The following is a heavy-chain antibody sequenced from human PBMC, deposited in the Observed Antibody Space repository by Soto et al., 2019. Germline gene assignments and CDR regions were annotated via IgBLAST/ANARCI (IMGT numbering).Heavy chain of an antibody. Sequence: EVQLVESGGGLVQPGRSLRLSCAASGFTFDDYAMHWVRQAPGKGLEWVSGISWNSGSIGYADSVKGRFTIPRDNAKNSLYLQMNSLRAEDTALYYCAKDKGYSYICRGGNCGMDVWGQGTTVTVSS. J-gene: IGHJ6*02. CDR2: ISWNSGSI. CDR1: GFTFDDYA. V-gene: IGHV3-9*01. D-gene: IGHD5-18*01. CDR3: AKDKGYSYICRGGNCGMDV.